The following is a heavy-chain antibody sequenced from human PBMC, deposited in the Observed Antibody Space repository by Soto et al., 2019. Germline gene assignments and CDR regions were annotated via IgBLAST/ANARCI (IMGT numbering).Heavy chain of an antibody. J-gene: IGHJ4*02. V-gene: IGHV3-53*02. CDR3: AREQNYGVNAY. D-gene: IGHD4-17*01. CDR1: GFTVSSNY. CDR2: IYSGGST. Sequence: EVQLVETGGGLIRPGGSLRLSCAASGFTVSSNYMSWVRQAPGKGLEWVSVIYSGGSTYYADSVKGRFTISRDNSKNTLYLQMNSLRAEDTAVYYCAREQNYGVNAYWGQGTLVTVSS.